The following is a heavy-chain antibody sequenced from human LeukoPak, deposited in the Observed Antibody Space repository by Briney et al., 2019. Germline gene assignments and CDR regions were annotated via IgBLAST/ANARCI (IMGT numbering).Heavy chain of an antibody. J-gene: IGHJ4*02. Sequence: GGSLRLSCAASGFSFSSYRMNWVRQAPGEGLEWVASISSSGRYIFYVDSVKGRFTISRDNAGNFLYLQMNSLRAEDTAVYYCAKGIRRYPEPSSWSCFDYWGQGTLVTVSS. CDR2: ISSSGRYI. D-gene: IGHD6-13*01. V-gene: IGHV3-21*06. CDR1: GFSFSSYR. CDR3: AKGIRRYPEPSSWSCFDY.